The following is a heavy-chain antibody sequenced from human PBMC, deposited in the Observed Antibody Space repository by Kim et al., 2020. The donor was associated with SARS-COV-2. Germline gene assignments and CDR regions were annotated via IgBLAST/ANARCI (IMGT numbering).Heavy chain of an antibody. D-gene: IGHD3-3*01. Sequence: GGCLRLSCAASGFTFSDYYMSWIRQAPGKGLEWVSYISSSGSTIYYADSVKGRFTISRDNAKNSLYLQMNSLRAEDTAVYYCARENSHITIFGVVTRIGMDVWGQGTTVTVSS. CDR1: GFTFSDYY. J-gene: IGHJ6*02. CDR3: ARENSHITIFGVVTRIGMDV. CDR2: ISSSGSTI. V-gene: IGHV3-11*01.